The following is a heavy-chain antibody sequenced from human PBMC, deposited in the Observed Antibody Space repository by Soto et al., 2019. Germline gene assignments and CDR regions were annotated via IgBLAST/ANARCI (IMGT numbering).Heavy chain of an antibody. CDR1: GFSFSSYA. CDR3: AKPYYGAGSYYPDAFDV. CDR2: ISHDGSNT. V-gene: IGHV3-30*18. J-gene: IGHJ3*01. D-gene: IGHD3-10*01. Sequence: QVQLVESGGGVVQPGTSLRLSCGASGFSFSSYAMNWVRQAPGKGLEWVAVISHDGSNTYYGDSVKGRFTISRDNSENTLFLQMNSPRAEDTAVYYCAKPYYGAGSYYPDAFDVWGQWTSVTVSS.